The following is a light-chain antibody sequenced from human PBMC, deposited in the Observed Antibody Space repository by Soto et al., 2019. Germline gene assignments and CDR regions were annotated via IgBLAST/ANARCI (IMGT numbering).Light chain of an antibody. Sequence: IQMTQSPPSLSASVGDRVTITCRASQDIEGFLDWYQQKPGKAPKLLIYGATSLQTGVPSRFSGSGSGTDFTLTISSLQPEDFSTYYCLQHSNIPPTFGQGTKVEVK. V-gene: IGKV1-6*01. CDR2: GAT. CDR3: LQHSNIPPT. J-gene: IGKJ1*01. CDR1: QDIEGF.